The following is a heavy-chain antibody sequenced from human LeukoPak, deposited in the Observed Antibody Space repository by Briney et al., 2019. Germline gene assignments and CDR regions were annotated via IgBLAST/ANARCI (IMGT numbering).Heavy chain of an antibody. CDR3: AKASVVVVPAASDDY. D-gene: IGHD2-2*01. Sequence: PGGPLRLSCAASGFTFSSYAMSWVRQAPGKGLEWVSAISGSGGSTYYADSVKGRFTISRDNSKNTLYLQMNSLRAEDTAVYYCAKASVVVVPAASDDYWGQGTLVTVSS. J-gene: IGHJ4*02. CDR1: GFTFSSYA. V-gene: IGHV3-23*01. CDR2: ISGSGGST.